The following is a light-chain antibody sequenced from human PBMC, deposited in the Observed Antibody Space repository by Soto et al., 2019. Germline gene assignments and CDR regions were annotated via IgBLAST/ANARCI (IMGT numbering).Light chain of an antibody. J-gene: IGLJ1*01. CDR1: SSDVGSYNR. Sequence: QSVLTQPPSVSGSPGQSVAISCTGTSSDVGSYNRVSWYQQPPGVAPKLMIYEVSNRPSGVPDRFSGSKSGNTASLTISGLQAEDEADYYCNSYTGSSTYVFGTGTK. V-gene: IGLV2-18*02. CDR2: EVS. CDR3: NSYTGSSTYV.